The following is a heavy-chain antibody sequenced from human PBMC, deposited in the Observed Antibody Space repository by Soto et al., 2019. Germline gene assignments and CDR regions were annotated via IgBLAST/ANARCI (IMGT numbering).Heavy chain of an antibody. CDR2: IYPGDSDT. CDR3: ARSKASGWYYYYGMDV. J-gene: IGHJ6*02. CDR1: RYSFTSYW. D-gene: IGHD6-19*01. V-gene: IGHV5-51*01. Sequence: GESLKISCKGSRYSFTSYWIGWVRQMPGKGLEWMGIIYPGDSDTRYSPSFQGQVTISADKSISTAYLQWSSLKASDTAMYYCARSKASGWYYYYGMDVWGQGTTVTVSS.